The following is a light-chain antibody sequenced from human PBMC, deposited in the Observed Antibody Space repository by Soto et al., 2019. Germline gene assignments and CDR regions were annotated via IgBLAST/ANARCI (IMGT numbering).Light chain of an antibody. Sequence: HSALTQPSSVSGSPGPSITISCTGTISDVGGYNYVSWYQQHPGKAPKLMIYEVSNRPSGVSNRFSGSKSGNTASLTISGLQAEDEADYYCSSYTSSSTTYVFGTGTKVTVL. CDR1: ISDVGGYNY. CDR2: EVS. J-gene: IGLJ1*01. CDR3: SSYTSSSTTYV. V-gene: IGLV2-14*01.